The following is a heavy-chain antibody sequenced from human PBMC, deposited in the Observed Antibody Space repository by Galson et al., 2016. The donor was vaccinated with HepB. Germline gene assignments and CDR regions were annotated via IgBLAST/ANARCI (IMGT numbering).Heavy chain of an antibody. Sequence: SLRLSCAASGFSFSRNWMSWVRQAPGKGLEWVASIKGDGSEKNYAESVKGRFSISRDNGKNSLDLQMNSLRDDDTAVYYCARDNYPWEYQLLSAGSLFKRRENWFDPWRQGTLVTVSS. CDR3: ARDNYPWEYQLLSAGSLFKRRENWFDP. CDR2: IKGDGSEK. J-gene: IGHJ5*02. V-gene: IGHV3-7*03. CDR1: GFSFSRNW. D-gene: IGHD2-2*01.